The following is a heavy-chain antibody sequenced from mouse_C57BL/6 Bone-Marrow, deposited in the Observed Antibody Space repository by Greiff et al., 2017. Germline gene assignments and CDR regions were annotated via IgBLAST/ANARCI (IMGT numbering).Heavy chain of an antibody. V-gene: IGHV1-81*01. Sequence: VKLMESGAELARPGASVKLSCKASGYTFTSYGISWVKQRTGQGLEWIGEIYPRSGNTYYNEKFKGKATLTADKSSSTAYMELRSLTSDDSAVYFCARCIYYDYDYDYWGQGTTLTVSS. CDR1: GYTFTSYG. CDR2: IYPRSGNT. CDR3: ARCIYYDYDYDY. D-gene: IGHD2-4*01. J-gene: IGHJ2*01.